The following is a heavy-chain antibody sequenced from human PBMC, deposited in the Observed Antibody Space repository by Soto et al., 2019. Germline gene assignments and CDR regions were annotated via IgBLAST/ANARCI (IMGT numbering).Heavy chain of an antibody. J-gene: IGHJ4*02. Sequence: QVQLVESGGGVVQPGRSLRLSCAASRFTFSRYAMHWVRQAPGKGLEWVAVISYDGRQKHYVDSVKGRFTISRDESDNTLYLQISSLRPEDTAVYYCAKDGYFDTYYIDHWGQGTLVTVSS. CDR2: ISYDGRQK. V-gene: IGHV3-30*04. CDR3: AKDGYFDTYYIDH. CDR1: RFTFSRYA. D-gene: IGHD3-22*01.